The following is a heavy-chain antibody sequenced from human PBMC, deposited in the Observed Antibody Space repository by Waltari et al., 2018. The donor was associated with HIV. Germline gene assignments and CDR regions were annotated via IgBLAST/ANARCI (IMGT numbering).Heavy chain of an antibody. D-gene: IGHD6-19*01. CDR1: GYTFPGYY. CDR3: ARDQGGIAVAGTPGDY. J-gene: IGHJ4*02. Sequence: QVQLVQSGAEVKKPGASVNVSCKASGYTFPGYYMRWVPHAPGQGLEWMGWINPNSGGTNYAQKFQGRVTMTRDTSISTAYMELSRLRSDDTAVYYCARDQGGIAVAGTPGDYWGQGTLVTVSS. CDR2: INPNSGGT. V-gene: IGHV1-2*02.